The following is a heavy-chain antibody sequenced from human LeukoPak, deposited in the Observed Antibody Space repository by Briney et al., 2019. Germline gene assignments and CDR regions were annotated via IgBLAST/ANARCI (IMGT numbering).Heavy chain of an antibody. D-gene: IGHD3-10*01. V-gene: IGHV3-48*03. J-gene: IGHJ5*02. CDR3: ARGLWFGELSTEP. Sequence: GGSLRLSCAASGFTFSSYEMNWVRQAPGKGLEWVSYISSSGSTIYYADSVKGRFTISRDNSKNTLYLQMNSLRAEDTAVYYCARGLWFGELSTEPWGQGTLVTVSS. CDR2: ISSSGSTI. CDR1: GFTFSSYE.